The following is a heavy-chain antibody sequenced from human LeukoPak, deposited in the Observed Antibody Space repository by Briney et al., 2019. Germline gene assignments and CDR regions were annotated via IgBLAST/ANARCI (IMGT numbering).Heavy chain of an antibody. CDR2: ISYDGSNK. V-gene: IGHV3-30*18. Sequence: GGSLRLSCAASGFTFSSYGMHWVRQAPGKGLEWVAVISYDGSNKYYADSVKGRFTISRDNSKNTLYLQMNSLRAEDTAVYYCAKVPGYSSGLVDYWGQGTLVTVSS. D-gene: IGHD6-19*01. J-gene: IGHJ4*02. CDR1: GFTFSSYG. CDR3: AKVPGYSSGLVDY.